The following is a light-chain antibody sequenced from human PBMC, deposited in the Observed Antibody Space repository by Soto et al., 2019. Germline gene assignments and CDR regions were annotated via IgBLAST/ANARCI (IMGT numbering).Light chain of an antibody. CDR2: VAS. CDR3: QQPGTSPPSWT. CDR1: QSVTSNY. Sequence: ETVLTQSPGTLSLSPGERATLFCRASQSVTSNYLAWYQQKPGQAPRLLIYVASSRATGIPDRLSGSGSGTDFSITISRLEPEDSAVYYCQQPGTSPPSWTFGQGTKVEIK. J-gene: IGKJ1*01. V-gene: IGKV3-20*01.